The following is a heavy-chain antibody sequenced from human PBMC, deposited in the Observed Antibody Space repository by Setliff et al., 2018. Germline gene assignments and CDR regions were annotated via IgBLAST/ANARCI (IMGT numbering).Heavy chain of an antibody. D-gene: IGHD3-22*01. CDR1: GYTFTSYG. J-gene: IGHJ4*02. Sequence: GASVKVSCKASGYTFTSYGISWVRQAPGQGLEWMGYINTDNGVTYYAQKFQGRVTITTDTSTNTAYMEVRSLRSDDTAMYHCARDADYYDTAENPIFDYWGQGTLVTVSS. V-gene: IGHV1-18*01. CDR3: ARDADYYDTAENPIFDY. CDR2: INTDNGVT.